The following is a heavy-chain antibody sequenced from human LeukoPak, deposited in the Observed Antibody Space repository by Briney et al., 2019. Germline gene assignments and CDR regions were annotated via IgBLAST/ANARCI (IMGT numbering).Heavy chain of an antibody. Sequence: GGSLRLSCAASGFTFSNYVLHWVRQAPGKGLEWEAIISSDGSDKHYADSVKGRFTISRDDSKNTLYLQMNSLRTEDTALYYCAKDATGTYSGMDYWGQGTLVSVSS. CDR2: ISSDGSDK. CDR3: AKDATGTYSGMDY. J-gene: IGHJ4*02. D-gene: IGHD1-1*01. V-gene: IGHV3-30*04. CDR1: GFTFSNYV.